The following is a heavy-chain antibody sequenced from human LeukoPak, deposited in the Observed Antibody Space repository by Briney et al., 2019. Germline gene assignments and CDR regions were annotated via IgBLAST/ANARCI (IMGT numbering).Heavy chain of an antibody. Sequence: GGSLRLSCAASGFTFSSYGMHWVRQAPGKGLEWVAFIRYDGSNKYYADSVKGRFTISRDNSKNTLYLQMNSLRAEDTAVYYCATLPGVEMATIRDYWGQGTLVTVSS. CDR3: ATLPGVEMATIRDY. CDR1: GFTFSSYG. CDR2: IRYDGSNK. D-gene: IGHD5-24*01. J-gene: IGHJ4*02. V-gene: IGHV3-30*02.